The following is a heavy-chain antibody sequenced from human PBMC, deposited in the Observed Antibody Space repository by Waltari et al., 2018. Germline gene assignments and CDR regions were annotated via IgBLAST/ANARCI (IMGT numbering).Heavy chain of an antibody. J-gene: IGHJ4*02. CDR3: ASPPPTGGSSFDY. D-gene: IGHD3-16*01. V-gene: IGHV4-39*07. Sequence: LQLQESGPGLVKPSETLSLTCTVSGDSISSTYFRWGWIRRPPGKGLEWIGHIPYGGTAYYNPSLKGRATISVDTSGRHLSLKLTSVTAADTAVYYCASPPPTGGSSFDYWGQGTQVTVSS. CDR2: IPYGGTA. CDR1: GDSISSTYFR.